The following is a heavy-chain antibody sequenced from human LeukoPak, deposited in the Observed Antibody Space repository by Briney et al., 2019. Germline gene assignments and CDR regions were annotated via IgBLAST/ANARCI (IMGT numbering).Heavy chain of an antibody. CDR1: VYTFTGYY. Sequence: GASVKVSCKASVYTFTGYYMHWVRQAPGQGLEWMGWINPNSGGTNYAQKFQGRVTMTRDTSISTAYMELSRLRSDDTAVYYCAIDYGSGSYYLDYWGQGTLVTVSS. D-gene: IGHD3-10*01. CDR3: AIDYGSGSYYLDY. CDR2: INPNSGGT. J-gene: IGHJ4*02. V-gene: IGHV1-2*02.